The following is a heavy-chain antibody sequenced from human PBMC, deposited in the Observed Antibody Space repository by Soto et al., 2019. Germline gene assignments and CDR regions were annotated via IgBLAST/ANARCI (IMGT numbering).Heavy chain of an antibody. J-gene: IGHJ5*02. CDR1: GFTFSSYA. CDR3: ARDPGWELNNWFDP. Sequence: QVQLVESGGGVVQPGRSLRLSCAASGFTFSSYAMHWVRQAPGKGLEWVAVISYDGSNKYYADSVKGRFTISRDNSKNTLYLQMNSLRAEDTAVYYCARDPGWELNNWFDPWGQGTLVTVSS. CDR2: ISYDGSNK. V-gene: IGHV3-30-3*01. D-gene: IGHD1-26*01.